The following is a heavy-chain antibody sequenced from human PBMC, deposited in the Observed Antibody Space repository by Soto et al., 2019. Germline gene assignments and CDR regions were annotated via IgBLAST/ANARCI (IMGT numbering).Heavy chain of an antibody. CDR1: GFTFSDYS. D-gene: IGHD3-3*01. Sequence: GGSLRVCCAASGFTFSDYSMNWVRQAPGKGLEWVASITSSSSYIYYADSVKGRFTISRDNAKSSVYLQMNSLGADDTAVYYWALWVLEWLPHSFDYRGQGTLVTVSS. CDR3: ALWVLEWLPHSFDY. CDR2: ITSSSSYI. J-gene: IGHJ4*02. V-gene: IGHV3-21*01.